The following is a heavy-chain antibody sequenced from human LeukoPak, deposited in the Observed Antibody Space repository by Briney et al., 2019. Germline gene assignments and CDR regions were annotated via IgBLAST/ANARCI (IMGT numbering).Heavy chain of an antibody. CDR2: ISSSSSYI. CDR3: AKEEYSSGWYSYYGMDV. V-gene: IGHV3-21*04. D-gene: IGHD6-19*01. Sequence: KPGGSLRLSCAASGFTFSSYSMNWVRQAPGKGLEWVSSISSSSSYIYYADSVKGRFTISRDNSKNTLYLQMNSLRAEDTAVYYCAKEEYSSGWYSYYGMDVWGQGTTVTVSS. CDR1: GFTFSSYS. J-gene: IGHJ6*02.